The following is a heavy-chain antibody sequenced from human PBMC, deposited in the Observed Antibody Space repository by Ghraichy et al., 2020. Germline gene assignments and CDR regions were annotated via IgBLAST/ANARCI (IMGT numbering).Heavy chain of an antibody. D-gene: IGHD1-26*01. CDR3: AKKRLSGTYPRDFDY. CDR1: GFTFSSYA. V-gene: IGHV3-23*01. J-gene: IGHJ4*02. Sequence: GGSLRLSCAASGFTFSSYAMNWVRQAPGKGLEWVSIISASGGTTYYADSVKGRFTISRDNSKNTLYLQMNSLRAEDTAIYYCAKKRLSGTYPRDFDYWGQGTLVTVSS. CDR2: ISASGGTT.